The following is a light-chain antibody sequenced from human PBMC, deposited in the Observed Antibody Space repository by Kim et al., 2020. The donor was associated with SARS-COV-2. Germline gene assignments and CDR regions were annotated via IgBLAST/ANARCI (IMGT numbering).Light chain of an antibody. CDR2: DAS. J-gene: IGKJ4*01. CDR1: QSIDTY. Sequence: PGERAPLSCRASQSIDTYLAWYRQGPGQAPMLLVYDASSRATGVPDRFSGSGSGTDFTLTISSLEPEDFSTYYCQQRNSWPPAVTFGGGTKVDIK. V-gene: IGKV3-11*01. CDR3: QQRNSWPPAVT.